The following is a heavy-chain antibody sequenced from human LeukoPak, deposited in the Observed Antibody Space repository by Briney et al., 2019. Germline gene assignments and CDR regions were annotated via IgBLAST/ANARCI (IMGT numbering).Heavy chain of an antibody. CDR2: ISGSGGST. D-gene: IGHD3-22*01. J-gene: IGHJ4*02. CDR1: GFTFSSYG. V-gene: IGHV3-23*01. Sequence: GGTLRLSCAASGFTFSSYGMSWVRQAPGKGLEWVSVISGSGGSTYYAASVKGRFTISRDNSRNTLYLQMNSLRAEDTAVYYCAKDSRGYQDFFDYWGQGTLVTVSS. CDR3: AKDSRGYQDFFDY.